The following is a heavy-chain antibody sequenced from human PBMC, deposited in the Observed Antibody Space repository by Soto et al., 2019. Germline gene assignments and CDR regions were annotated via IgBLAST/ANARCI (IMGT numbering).Heavy chain of an antibody. CDR3: ARGYDTGLAPIF. CDR2: INHLTTT. Sequence: SETLSLTCAVYGGSFSSYHWSWIRQTPGKGLEWIGEINHLTTTNYNPSLKSRVIISLDTPKNQFSLKLSSVTAADTAVYYCARGYDTGLAPIFWGQGILVTVSS. CDR1: GGSFSSYH. D-gene: IGHD3-16*01. J-gene: IGHJ4*02. V-gene: IGHV4-34*01.